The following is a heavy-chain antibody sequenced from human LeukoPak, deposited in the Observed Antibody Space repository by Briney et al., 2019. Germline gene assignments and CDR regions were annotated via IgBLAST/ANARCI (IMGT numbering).Heavy chain of an antibody. CDR1: GYSFTSYW. D-gene: IGHD6-13*01. CDR2: IYPGDSDT. V-gene: IGHV5-51*01. Sequence: GESLKISCKGSGYSFTSYWIGWVRQMPGKGLEWMGIIYPGDSDTRYSPSFQGQVTISADKSISTAYLQWSSLKASDTAMYYCARHPLLLLYSSRSPYYFDYWGQGTLVTVSS. J-gene: IGHJ4*02. CDR3: ARHPLLLLYSSRSPYYFDY.